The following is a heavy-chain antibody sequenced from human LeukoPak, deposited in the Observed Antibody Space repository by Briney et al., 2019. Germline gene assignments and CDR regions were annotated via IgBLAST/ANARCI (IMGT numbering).Heavy chain of an antibody. CDR2: FYVEDGEI. D-gene: IGHD3-3*01. CDR1: GYTLTQLS. CDR3: ATNRQIMILGVVIMPAFDI. Sequence: GASVKVSCKVSGYTLTQLSVHWVRQAPGKGLEWMGGFYVEDGEIIYAQKFQGRVTMTEDTSTDTAYMELSSLRSEDTAVYYCATNRQIMILGVVIMPAFDIWGQGTMVTVSS. J-gene: IGHJ3*02. V-gene: IGHV1-24*01.